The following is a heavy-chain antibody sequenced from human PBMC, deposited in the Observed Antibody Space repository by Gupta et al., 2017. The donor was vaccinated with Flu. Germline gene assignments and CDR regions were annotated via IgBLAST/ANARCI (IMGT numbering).Heavy chain of an antibody. Sequence: QVQLQQWGAGLLKPSETLSLTCAVYGGSFSGYYWSWIRQPPGKGLEWIGEINHSGSTNYNPSLKSRVTISVDTSKNQFSLKLSSVTAADTAVYYCARGNKYSSSWGFIWGQGTLVTVSS. CDR1: GGSFSGYY. V-gene: IGHV4-34*01. D-gene: IGHD6-13*01. CDR3: ARGNKYSSSWGFI. J-gene: IGHJ4*02. CDR2: INHSGST.